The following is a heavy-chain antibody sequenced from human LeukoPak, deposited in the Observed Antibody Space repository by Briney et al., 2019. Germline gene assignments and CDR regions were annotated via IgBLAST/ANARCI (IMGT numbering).Heavy chain of an antibody. Sequence: SGGSLRLSCAASGFTFSGKWMSWVRQAPGKGLEWVAFIRYDGSNKYYADSVKGRFTISRDNSKNTLYLQMNSLRTEDTAVYYCAKGSSWSFDYWGQGTLVTVSS. CDR1: GFTFSGKW. CDR3: AKGSSWSFDY. CDR2: IRYDGSNK. D-gene: IGHD6-13*01. J-gene: IGHJ4*02. V-gene: IGHV3-30*02.